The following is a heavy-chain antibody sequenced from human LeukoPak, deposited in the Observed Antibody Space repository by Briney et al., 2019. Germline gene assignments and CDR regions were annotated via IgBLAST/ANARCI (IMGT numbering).Heavy chain of an antibody. D-gene: IGHD6-13*01. J-gene: IGHJ4*02. Sequence: GGSLRLSCAASGFTFSSYWMSWVRQAPGKGLEWVSSISSSSSYIYYADSVKGRFTISRDNAKNSLYLQMNSLRAEDTAVYYCAREEAAAAGLNYWGQGTLVTVSS. CDR1: GFTFSSYW. CDR2: ISSSSSYI. CDR3: AREEAAAAGLNY. V-gene: IGHV3-21*01.